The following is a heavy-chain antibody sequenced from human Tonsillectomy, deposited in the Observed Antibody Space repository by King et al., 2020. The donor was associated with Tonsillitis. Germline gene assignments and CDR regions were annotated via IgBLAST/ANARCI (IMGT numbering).Heavy chain of an antibody. Sequence: VQLVESGGGLVQPGGSLKLSCAASGFTFRGSAMHWVRQASGKGLEWVGRIRSKPNSYATADGASVKGRFTIPRDDSKNTMYLQMNSLKTEDTAVYYCSRFAAREYGDYGDYWGQGTLVTVSS. J-gene: IGHJ4*02. D-gene: IGHD4-17*01. CDR2: IRSKPNSYAT. V-gene: IGHV3-73*02. CDR3: SRFAAREYGDYGDY. CDR1: GFTFRGSA.